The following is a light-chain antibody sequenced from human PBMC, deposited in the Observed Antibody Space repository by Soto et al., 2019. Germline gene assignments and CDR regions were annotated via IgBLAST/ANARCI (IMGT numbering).Light chain of an antibody. CDR3: ISFTTSVTYV. CDR2: GVS. CDR1: SSDVGAYNY. V-gene: IGLV2-14*03. Sequence: QSALTQPASVSGSPGQSITVSCTGTSSDVGAYNYVSWYQQHPGKAPKLIISGVSNRPSGVSNRFSASKSGNTASLTISGLQAVDEADYYCISFTTSVTYVFGTWTKVTVL. J-gene: IGLJ1*01.